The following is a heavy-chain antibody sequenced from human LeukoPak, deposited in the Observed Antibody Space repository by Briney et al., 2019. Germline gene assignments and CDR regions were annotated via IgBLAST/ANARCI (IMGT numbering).Heavy chain of an antibody. Sequence: SQTLSLTCGISGDSVSSNNTSWHWIRQSPSRGLEWLGRTYYRSKWYNDYAVSVKSRLTINPDTSKNQFSLQLNSVTPEDTAVYYCARTSGYSYGSDWFDPWGQGTLVTVSS. J-gene: IGHJ5*02. D-gene: IGHD5-18*01. CDR2: TYYRSKWYN. CDR1: GDSVSSNNTS. V-gene: IGHV6-1*01. CDR3: ARTSGYSYGSDWFDP.